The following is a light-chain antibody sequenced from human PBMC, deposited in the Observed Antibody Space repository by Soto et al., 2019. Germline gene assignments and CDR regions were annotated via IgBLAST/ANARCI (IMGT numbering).Light chain of an antibody. CDR2: DVN. J-gene: IGLJ2*01. CDR3: SSHSSSSTLVV. Sequence: QSALTQPASMSGSPGQSITISCTGTSSDVGGYNYVSWYRQHPGKAPKLMIYDVNNRLSGVSNRFSGSKSGNTASLTISGLQAEDEADYYCSSHSSSSTLVVFGGGTQLTVL. CDR1: SSDVGGYNY. V-gene: IGLV2-14*03.